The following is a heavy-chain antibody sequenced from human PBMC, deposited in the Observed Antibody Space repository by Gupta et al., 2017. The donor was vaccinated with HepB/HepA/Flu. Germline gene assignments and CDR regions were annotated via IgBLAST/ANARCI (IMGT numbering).Heavy chain of an antibody. CDR3: AHTTPSYDFWSGYYTGFSKYYGMDV. J-gene: IGHJ6*02. V-gene: IGHV2-5*02. Sequence: QITLKESGPTLVKPTQTLTLTCTFSGFSLSTSGVGVGWIRQPPGKALEWLALIYWDDDKRYSPSLKSRLTITKDTSKNQVVLTMTNMDPVDTATYYCAHTTPSYDFWSGYYTGFSKYYGMDVWGQGTTVTVSS. CDR2: IYWDDDK. CDR1: GFSLSTSGVG. D-gene: IGHD3-3*01.